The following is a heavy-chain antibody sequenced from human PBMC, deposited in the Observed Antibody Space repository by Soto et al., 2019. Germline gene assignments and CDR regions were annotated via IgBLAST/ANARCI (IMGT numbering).Heavy chain of an antibody. CDR3: ARAGCSGAVAADY. V-gene: IGHV4-30-2*01. J-gene: IGHJ4*02. Sequence: QLQLQESGSGLVKPSQTLSLTCAVSGGSISSGGYSWSWIRQPPGKGLEWIGYIYPSGSTYYNPSLKRRVTRTVDTTKNHFSPKMGSVTAAATAVYYSARAGCSGAVAADYWGQRTLVTVSP. CDR2: IYPSGST. D-gene: IGHD6-19*01. CDR1: GGSISSGGYS.